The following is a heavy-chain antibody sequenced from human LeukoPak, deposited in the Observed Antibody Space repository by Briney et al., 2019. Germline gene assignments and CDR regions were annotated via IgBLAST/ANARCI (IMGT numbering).Heavy chain of an antibody. V-gene: IGHV1-24*01. J-gene: IGHJ4*02. Sequence: GASVKVSCKVSGYTLTELSMHWVRQAPGKGLEWMGGFDPEDGETIYAQKFQGRVTMTEDTSTDTAYMELSSLRSEDTAVYYCATGDLRGSSSSRTYYFDYWGQGTLVTVSS. CDR1: GYTLTELS. D-gene: IGHD6-6*01. CDR2: FDPEDGET. CDR3: ATGDLRGSSSSRTYYFDY.